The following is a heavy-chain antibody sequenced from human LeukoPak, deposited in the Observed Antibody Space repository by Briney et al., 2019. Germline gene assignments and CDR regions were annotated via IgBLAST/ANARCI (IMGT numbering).Heavy chain of an antibody. CDR2: ISWNSGSI. V-gene: IGHV3-9*03. Sequence: GGSLRLSCVASGFTFKNYAMHWVRQAPGKGLEWVSGISWNSGSIGYADSVKGRFTISRDNAKNSLYLQMNSLRAEDMALYYCAKGVSNPDSSSWYYFDYWGQGTLVTVSS. D-gene: IGHD6-13*01. CDR3: AKGVSNPDSSSWYYFDY. J-gene: IGHJ4*02. CDR1: GFTFKNYA.